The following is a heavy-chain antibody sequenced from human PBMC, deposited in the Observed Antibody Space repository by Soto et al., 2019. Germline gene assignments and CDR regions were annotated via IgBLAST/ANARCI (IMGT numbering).Heavy chain of an antibody. CDR2: ISSNGGST. CDR1: GFTFSSYA. CDR3: VKSDLKGYYGSGSYQDFDY. Sequence: GGSLRLSCSASGFTFSSYAMHWVRQAPGEGLEYVSAISSNGGSTYYADSVKGRFTISRDNSKNTLYLQMSSLRAEDTAVYYCVKSDLKGYYGSGSYQDFDYWGQGTLVTVSS. D-gene: IGHD3-10*01. V-gene: IGHV3-64D*08. J-gene: IGHJ4*02.